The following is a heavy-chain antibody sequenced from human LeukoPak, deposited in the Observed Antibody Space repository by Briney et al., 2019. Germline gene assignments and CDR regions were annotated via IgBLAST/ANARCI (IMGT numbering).Heavy chain of an antibody. CDR1: GDSINSSRYY. CDR2: IYYSGST. Sequence: SETLSLTCTVSGDSINSSRYYWGWIRQPPGKGLEWIGSIYYSGSTYYNPSLKSRVTISVDTSKNQFSLKLSSVTAADTALYYCARDYDYYDSSGQWGAFDIWGQGTMVTVSS. D-gene: IGHD3-22*01. V-gene: IGHV4-39*07. CDR3: ARDYDYYDSSGQWGAFDI. J-gene: IGHJ3*02.